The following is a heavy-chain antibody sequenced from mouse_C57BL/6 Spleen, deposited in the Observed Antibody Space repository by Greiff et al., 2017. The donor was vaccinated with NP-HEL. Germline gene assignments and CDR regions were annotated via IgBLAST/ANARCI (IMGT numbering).Heavy chain of an antibody. CDR2: IDPSDSET. CDR3: ARRSPPKFITTVVSYFDV. D-gene: IGHD1-1*01. V-gene: IGHV1-52*01. CDR1: GYTFTSYW. J-gene: IGHJ1*03. Sequence: QVQLQQPGAELVRPGSSVKLSCKASGYTFTSYWMHWVKQRPIQGLEWIGNIDPSDSETHYNQKFKDKATLTVDKSSSTAYMQLSSLTSEDSAVYYCARRSPPKFITTVVSYFDVWGTGTTVTVSS.